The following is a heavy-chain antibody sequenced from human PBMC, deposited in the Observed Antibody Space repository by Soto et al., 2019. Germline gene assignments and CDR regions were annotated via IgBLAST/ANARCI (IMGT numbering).Heavy chain of an antibody. Sequence: GGSLRLSCAASGFTFSSYSMNWVRQAPGKGLEWVSYISSSSSTIYYADSVKGRFTISRDNAKNSLYLQMNSLRAEDTAVYYCARGGYGRFDYWGQGTLVTVSS. D-gene: IGHD5-12*01. CDR1: GFTFSSYS. CDR3: ARGGYGRFDY. J-gene: IGHJ4*02. CDR2: ISSSSSTI. V-gene: IGHV3-48*01.